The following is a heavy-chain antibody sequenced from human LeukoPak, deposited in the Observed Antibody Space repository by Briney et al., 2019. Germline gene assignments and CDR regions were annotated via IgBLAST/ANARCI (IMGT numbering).Heavy chain of an antibody. CDR2: IKQDGSEK. V-gene: IGHV3-7*01. CDR1: GFTFSSYW. CDR3: ARKRESSSSWYGGLAY. J-gene: IGHJ4*02. D-gene: IGHD6-13*01. Sequence: GGSLRLSCAASGFTFSSYWMSWVRQAPGKGLEWVANIKQDGSEKYYVDSVKGRFTISRDNAKNSLYLQMNSLRAEDTAVYYCARKRESSSSWYGGLAYWGQGTLVTVSS.